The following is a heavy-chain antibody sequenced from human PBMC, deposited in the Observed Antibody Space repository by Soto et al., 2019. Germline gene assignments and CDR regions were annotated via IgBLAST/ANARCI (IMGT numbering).Heavy chain of an antibody. V-gene: IGHV3-23*01. CDR1: GFTFSSYA. CDR2: ISGSGGST. CDR3: AKRGYYYDSSGYYSWFDP. J-gene: IGHJ5*02. Sequence: GGSLRLSCAASGFTFSSYAMSWVRQAPGKGLEWVSAISGSGGSTYYADSVKGRFTISRDNSKNTLYLQMNSLRAEDTAVYYCAKRGYYYDSSGYYSWFDPWGQGTLVTVSS. D-gene: IGHD3-22*01.